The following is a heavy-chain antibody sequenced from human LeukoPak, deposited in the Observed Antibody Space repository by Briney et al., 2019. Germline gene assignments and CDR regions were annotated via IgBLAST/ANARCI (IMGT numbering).Heavy chain of an antibody. Sequence: PGRSLRLSCAASGFTVSSNYMSWVRQAPGKGLEWVSVIYSGGSTYYADSVKGRFTISRHNSKNTLYLQMNSLRAEDTAVYYCARDQVSYDILTGPRWYYGMDVWGQGTTVTVSS. CDR2: IYSGGST. J-gene: IGHJ6*02. D-gene: IGHD3-9*01. CDR3: ARDQVSYDILTGPRWYYGMDV. V-gene: IGHV3-53*04. CDR1: GFTVSSNY.